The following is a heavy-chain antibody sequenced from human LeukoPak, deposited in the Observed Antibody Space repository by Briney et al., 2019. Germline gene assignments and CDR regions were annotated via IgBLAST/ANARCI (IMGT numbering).Heavy chain of an antibody. CDR2: IRYDGSNK. D-gene: IGHD3-10*01. Sequence: SGGSLRLSCAASGFTFNSFAMNWVRQAPGKGLEWVAFIRYDGSNKYYADSVKGRFTISRDNSKNTLYLQMNSLRAEDTAVYYCAKGQSMVRGYYMDVWGKGTTVTVSS. J-gene: IGHJ6*03. CDR1: GFTFNSFA. V-gene: IGHV3-30*02. CDR3: AKGQSMVRGYYMDV.